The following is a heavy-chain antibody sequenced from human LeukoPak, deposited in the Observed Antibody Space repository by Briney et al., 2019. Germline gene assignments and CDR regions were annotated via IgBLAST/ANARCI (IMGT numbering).Heavy chain of an antibody. D-gene: IGHD3-9*01. CDR2: IYHSGST. J-gene: IGHJ4*02. V-gene: IGHV4-30-2*01. Sequence: SETLSLTCAVSGGSISSGGYSWSWIRQPPGKGLEWIGYIYHSGSTYYNPSLKSRVTISVDRSKNQFSLKLSSVTAADTAVYYCARSHGDYDILTGYSGTWYYFDYWGQGTLVTVSS. CDR3: ARSHGDYDILTGYSGTWYYFDY. CDR1: GGSISSGGYS.